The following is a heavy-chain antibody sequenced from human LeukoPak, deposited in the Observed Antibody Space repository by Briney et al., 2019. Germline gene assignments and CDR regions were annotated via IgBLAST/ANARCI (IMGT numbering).Heavy chain of an antibody. CDR1: GGTSSSYA. V-gene: IGHV1-69*13. J-gene: IGHJ4*02. CDR3: ARDRVDTAMGPGLGFDY. Sequence: SVKVSCKASGGTSSSYAISWVRQAPGQGLEWMGGIIPIFGTANYAQKFQGRVTITADESTSTAYMELSSLRSEDTAVYYCARDRVDTAMGPGLGFDYWGQGTLVTVSS. CDR2: IIPIFGTA. D-gene: IGHD5-18*01.